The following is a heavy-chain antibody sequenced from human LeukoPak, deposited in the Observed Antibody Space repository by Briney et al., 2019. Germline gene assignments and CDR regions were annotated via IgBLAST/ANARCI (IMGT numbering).Heavy chain of an antibody. D-gene: IGHD2-2*01. V-gene: IGHV3-30-3*01. CDR3: ARDFIVVVPAAIRQYYYYYMDV. CDR2: ISYDGSNK. J-gene: IGHJ6*03. Sequence: GGSLRLSCAASGFTFSSYAMHWVRQAPGKGLEWVAVISYDGSNKYYADSVKGRFTISRDNAKNSLYLQMNSLRAEDTAVYYCARDFIVVVPAAIRQYYYYYMDVWGKGTTVTVSS. CDR1: GFTFSSYA.